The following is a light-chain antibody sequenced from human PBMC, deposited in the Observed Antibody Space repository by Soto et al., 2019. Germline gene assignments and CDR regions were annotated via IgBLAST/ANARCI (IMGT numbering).Light chain of an antibody. J-gene: IGKJ1*01. V-gene: IGKV3-20*01. Sequence: EIVMTQSPATLSVSPGEGATLSCRASQSVSSSYLAWYQQKPGQGPRLIIYGAYRTATGIKDRLSRSGSGTDFTLTISRLEPEDFAVYYCQQYGSSPWTFGQGTKVDIK. CDR3: QQYGSSPWT. CDR2: GAY. CDR1: QSVSSSY.